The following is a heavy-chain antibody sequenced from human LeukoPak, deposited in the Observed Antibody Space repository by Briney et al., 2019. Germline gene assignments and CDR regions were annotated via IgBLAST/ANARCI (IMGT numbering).Heavy chain of an antibody. CDR1: GFTVSSNY. J-gene: IGHJ5*02. D-gene: IGHD3-10*01. V-gene: IGHV3-53*01. CDR3: ARDYYGSLGDP. CDR2: IYSGGST. Sequence: GGSLRLSCAASGFTVSSNYMSWVRQAPGKGLEWVSVIYSGGSTYYADSVKGRFTISRDNSKNTLYLQMNSLRAEDTAVYYCARDYYGSLGDPWGQGTLVTVSS.